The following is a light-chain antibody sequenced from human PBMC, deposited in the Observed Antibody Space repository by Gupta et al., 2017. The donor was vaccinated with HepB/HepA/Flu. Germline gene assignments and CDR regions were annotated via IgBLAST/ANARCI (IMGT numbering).Light chain of an antibody. CDR2: EVN. CDR1: NSDVGGYNY. Sequence: QSALTQPASVSGSPGQSIIISCTGTNSDVGGYNYVSWYQQYPGKVPKLLIFEVNKRPSGVSSRYTASKSGSTASLTISGLQAEDEADYYWCSYAGGGVVFGGGTKLTVL. CDR3: CSYAGGGVV. J-gene: IGLJ2*01. V-gene: IGLV2-23*02.